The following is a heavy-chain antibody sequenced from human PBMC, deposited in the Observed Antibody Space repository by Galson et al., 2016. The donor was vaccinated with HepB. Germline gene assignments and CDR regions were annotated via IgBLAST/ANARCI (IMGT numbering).Heavy chain of an antibody. CDR2: IERDGSQK. J-gene: IGHJ4*02. Sequence: LRLSCAASGFTFSSYWMSWVRQAPGKGLEGVASIERDGSQKFYLDSVKGRFTVSRDNAKNSLYLQMNSLRVEDTAVYYCARDVWPEDYWGQGTLVTVSS. CDR1: GFTFSSYW. CDR3: ARDVWPEDY. V-gene: IGHV3-7*01. D-gene: IGHD2-21*01.